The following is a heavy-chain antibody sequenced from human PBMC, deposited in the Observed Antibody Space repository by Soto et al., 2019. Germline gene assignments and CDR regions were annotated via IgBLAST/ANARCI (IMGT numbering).Heavy chain of an antibody. CDR2: IKSKTDGGTT. V-gene: IGHV3-15*01. Sequence: GSLRLSCAASGFTFSNAWMSGVRQAPGKGLEWVGRIKSKTDGGTTDYAAPVKGRFTISRDDSKNTLYLQMNSLKTEDTAVYYFTTDMDYGMSYSGMDVWGQGTTVTVS. CDR3: TTDMDYGMSYSGMDV. D-gene: IGHD4-17*01. CDR1: GFTFSNAW. J-gene: IGHJ6*02.